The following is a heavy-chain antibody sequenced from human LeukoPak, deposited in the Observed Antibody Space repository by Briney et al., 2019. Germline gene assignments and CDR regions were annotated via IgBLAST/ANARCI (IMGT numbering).Heavy chain of an antibody. Sequence: SETLSLTCTVSGGSISSYYWNWIRQPPGKGLEWIGYIYYSGTTNYNPSLKSRVSMSVDTSKNQFSLKLSSVTAADTAVYYCAREPPLYDSSGYYLIGHAFDIWGQGTMVTVSS. D-gene: IGHD3-22*01. CDR3: AREPPLYDSSGYYLIGHAFDI. CDR2: IYYSGTT. J-gene: IGHJ3*02. CDR1: GGSISSYY. V-gene: IGHV4-59*01.